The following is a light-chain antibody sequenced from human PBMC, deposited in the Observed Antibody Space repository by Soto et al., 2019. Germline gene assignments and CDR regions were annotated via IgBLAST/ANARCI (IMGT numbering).Light chain of an antibody. V-gene: IGLV2-8*01. Sequence: QSALTQPPSASGSPGQSVTISCTGTSSDVGGYNYVSWYQHHPGKAPKLMLYEVNTRPSGVPDRFSGSKSGNTASLTVSGLQAEDEADYYCSSYAGSNIYVVFGGGTKLHRP. J-gene: IGLJ3*02. CDR1: SSDVGGYNY. CDR2: EVN. CDR3: SSYAGSNIYVV.